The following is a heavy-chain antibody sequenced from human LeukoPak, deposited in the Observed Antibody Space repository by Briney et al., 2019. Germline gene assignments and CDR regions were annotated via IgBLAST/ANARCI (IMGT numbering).Heavy chain of an antibody. Sequence: GGSLRLSCVASGFTVRSNYMSWVRQAPGRGLEWVSVVYSGGTTYYADSVKGRFTISRDNSKNTLYLQMNSLRAEDTAVYYCTSLGQLGPNYWGQGTLVTVSS. CDR2: VYSGGTT. V-gene: IGHV3-53*01. CDR3: TSLGQLGPNY. D-gene: IGHD6-13*01. CDR1: GFTVRSNY. J-gene: IGHJ4*02.